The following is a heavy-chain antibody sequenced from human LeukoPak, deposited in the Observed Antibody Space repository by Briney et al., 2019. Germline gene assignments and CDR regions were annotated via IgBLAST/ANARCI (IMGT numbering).Heavy chain of an antibody. J-gene: IGHJ4*02. CDR3: AKDISYGWYYFDY. Sequence: GGSLRLSCAASGFTFSSYAMSWVRQGPGKGLEWVSVISGSAVSTYYADSVKGRFTISRDNAKNSLYLQMNSLRAEDTALYYCAKDISYGWYYFDYWGQGTLVTVSS. CDR2: ISGSAVST. CDR1: GFTFSSYA. V-gene: IGHV3-23*01. D-gene: IGHD6-19*01.